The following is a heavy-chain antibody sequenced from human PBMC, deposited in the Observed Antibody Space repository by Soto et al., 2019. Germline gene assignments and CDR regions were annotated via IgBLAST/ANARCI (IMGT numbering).Heavy chain of an antibody. CDR3: ARPPGDIGAGSYFDL. CDR1: GYSFIDYY. D-gene: IGHD2-15*01. CDR2: ISPNSGGT. V-gene: IGHV1-2*02. J-gene: IGHJ4*02. Sequence: QVQLVQSGAEVKKPGASVKVSCEASGYSFIDYYTPWVRQAPGQGFEWLGRISPNSGGTNYAQQSEGRVTVTWDTPLKPAYKELSTIKSAYTAVSYCARPPGDIGAGSYFDLWGQGTRVTVSS.